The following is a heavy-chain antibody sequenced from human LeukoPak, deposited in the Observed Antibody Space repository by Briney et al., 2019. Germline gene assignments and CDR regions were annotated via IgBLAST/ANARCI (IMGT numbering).Heavy chain of an antibody. CDR1: GFTFNSYA. Sequence: GGSLRLSCTASGFTFNSYAMSWVRQAPGKGLEWVSAISGSGSTIYYADSVKGRFTISRDNAKNSLYLQMNSLRAEDTAVYYCARIVVVITHDAFDIWGQGTMVTVSS. V-gene: IGHV3-48*04. D-gene: IGHD3-22*01. J-gene: IGHJ3*02. CDR3: ARIVVVITHDAFDI. CDR2: ISGSGSTI.